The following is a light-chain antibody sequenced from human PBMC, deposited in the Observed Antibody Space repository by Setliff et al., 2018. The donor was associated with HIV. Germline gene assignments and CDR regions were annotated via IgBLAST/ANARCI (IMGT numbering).Light chain of an antibody. CDR2: EVS. CDR1: SSDVGAYNY. J-gene: IGLJ2*01. V-gene: IGLV2-8*01. CDR3: SSYAGSNTWV. Sequence: QSVLTQPASVSGSPGQSITISCTGTSSDVGAYNYVSWYQQHSGKAPKLMIFEVSQRPSGVPARFSGSKSGNTASLTVSGLQDDDEADYYCSSYAGSNTWVFGGGTQLTVL.